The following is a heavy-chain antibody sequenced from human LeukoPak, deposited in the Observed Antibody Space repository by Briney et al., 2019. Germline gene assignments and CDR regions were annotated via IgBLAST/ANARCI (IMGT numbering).Heavy chain of an antibody. CDR2: ASDSGNT. Sequence: PSETLSLPCTVSGGSISSYYWSWIRQPPGEGLEWIGYASDSGNTNYNPSLKRRVTISVDTSKNQFSLKLSSVTAADTAVYYCARDGSTFTSGAMDVWGRGTTVTVSS. CDR1: GGSISSYY. V-gene: IGHV4-59*13. CDR3: ARDGSTFTSGAMDV. J-gene: IGHJ6*02. D-gene: IGHD3-3*02.